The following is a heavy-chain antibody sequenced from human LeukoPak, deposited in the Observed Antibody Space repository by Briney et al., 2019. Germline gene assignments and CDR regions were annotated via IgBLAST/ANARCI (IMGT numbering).Heavy chain of an antibody. V-gene: IGHV3-11*04. D-gene: IGHD3-10*01. CDR1: GFTVSSNY. Sequence: PGGSLRLSCAASGFTVSSNYMSWVRQAPGKGLEWVSYISSSGSTIYYADSVKGRFTISRDNAKNSLYLQMNSLRAEDTAVYYCAIWFGELLGDDYWGQGTLVTVSS. CDR3: AIWFGELLGDDY. J-gene: IGHJ4*02. CDR2: ISSSGSTI.